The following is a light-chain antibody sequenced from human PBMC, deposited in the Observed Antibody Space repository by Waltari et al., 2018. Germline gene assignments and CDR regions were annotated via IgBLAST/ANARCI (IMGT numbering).Light chain of an antibody. Sequence: ELVMTQSPATLSVSPGERATLSCRASQSVSSNLAWYQQKPGQAPRLLIFGASTRATCIPARFSGSGSGTEFTLTISSLQSEDFAIYYCQQYNNWPYTFGQGTKLEI. J-gene: IGKJ2*01. V-gene: IGKV3-15*01. CDR1: QSVSSN. CDR3: QQYNNWPYT. CDR2: GAS.